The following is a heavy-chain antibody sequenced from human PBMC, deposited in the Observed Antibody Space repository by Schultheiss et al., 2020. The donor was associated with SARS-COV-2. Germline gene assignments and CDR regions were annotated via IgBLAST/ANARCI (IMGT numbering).Heavy chain of an antibody. Sequence: SQTLSLTCTVSGGSISSGDYYWSWIRQPPGKGLEWIGYIYYSGSTNYNPSLKSRVTISVDTSKNQFSLKLSSVTAADTAVYYCARDNNWNDLNLDYWGQGTLVTVSS. CDR2: IYYSGST. CDR3: ARDNNWNDLNLDY. V-gene: IGHV4-61*08. D-gene: IGHD1-1*01. CDR1: GGSISSGDYY. J-gene: IGHJ4*02.